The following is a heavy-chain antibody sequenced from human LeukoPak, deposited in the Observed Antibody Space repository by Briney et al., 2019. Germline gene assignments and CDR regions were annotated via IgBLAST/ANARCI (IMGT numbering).Heavy chain of an antibody. V-gene: IGHV3-23*01. Sequence: PGGSLRLSCAASGFSFTNYAMSWVRQAPARGPEWPSSMKGGGETFCAASVKGRFTLSRDDSRNTVYLQLNNLRVEDTAIYYCARASWISTAYAVWWGQGTQVTVSS. CDR2: MKGGGET. J-gene: IGHJ4*02. CDR1: GFSFTNYA. D-gene: IGHD2-2*01. CDR3: ARASWISTAYAVW.